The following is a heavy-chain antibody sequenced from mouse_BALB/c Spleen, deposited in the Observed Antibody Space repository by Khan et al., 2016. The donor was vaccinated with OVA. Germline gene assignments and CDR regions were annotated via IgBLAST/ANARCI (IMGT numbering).Heavy chain of an antibody. Sequence: VQLQQSGPGLVKPSQTVSLTCTVTGISITTGNYRWSWIRHFPGNKLEWIGYLYYSGTTTYNPSLTSRTTITRDTSKNRFFLEMNSLTTEDTATYYCARDRGGFDSYYVDYWGQGTALTVSS. V-gene: IGHV3-5*02. CDR3: ARDRGGFDSYYVDY. CDR1: GISITTGNYR. CDR2: LYYSGTT. D-gene: IGHD2-2*01. J-gene: IGHJ2*01.